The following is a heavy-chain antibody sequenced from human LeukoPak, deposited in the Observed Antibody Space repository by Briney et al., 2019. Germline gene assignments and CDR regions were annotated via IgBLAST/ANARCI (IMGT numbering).Heavy chain of an antibody. Sequence: GGSLRLSCAASGFTFSNYWMSWVRQTPGKGLEWVANIKQDGSEEYCVGSVKGRFIISRDNAKNSLYLQMNSLRVEDTAVYYCARAKASAMISSDYWGQGTLVTVSS. CDR2: IKQDGSEE. V-gene: IGHV3-7*03. D-gene: IGHD3/OR15-3a*01. CDR3: ARAKASAMISSDY. J-gene: IGHJ4*02. CDR1: GFTFSNYW.